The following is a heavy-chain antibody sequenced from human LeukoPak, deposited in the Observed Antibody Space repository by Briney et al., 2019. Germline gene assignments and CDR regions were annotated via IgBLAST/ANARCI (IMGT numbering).Heavy chain of an antibody. CDR2: ISSSGSTI. CDR3: ARDQYYDILTGYYGMDV. V-gene: IGHV3-11*01. CDR1: GFTFSDYY. Sequence: GGSLRLSCAASGFTFSDYYMSWIRQAPGKGLEWVSYISSSGSTIYYADSVKGRFTISRDNAKNSLYLQMNSLRAEDTAVYYCARDQYYDILTGYYGMDVWGQGTMVTVSS. D-gene: IGHD3-9*01. J-gene: IGHJ6*02.